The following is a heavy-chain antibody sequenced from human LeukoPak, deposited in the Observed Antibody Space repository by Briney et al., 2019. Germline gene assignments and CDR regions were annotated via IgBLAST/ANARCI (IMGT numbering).Heavy chain of an antibody. CDR1: GYTFSNYD. Sequence: GASVKVSCKASGYTFSNYDINWVRQATGQGLEWMGWMNPNTGNTGYAQKCQGRVTMTSDTSISTAYMELSSLTSDDTAVYYCARVLPGDHWGQGTLVTVSS. J-gene: IGHJ4*02. V-gene: IGHV1-8*01. D-gene: IGHD1-14*01. CDR3: ARVLPGDH. CDR2: MNPNTGNT.